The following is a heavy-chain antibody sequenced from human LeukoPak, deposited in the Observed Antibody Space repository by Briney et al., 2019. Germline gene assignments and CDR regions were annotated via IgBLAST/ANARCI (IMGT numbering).Heavy chain of an antibody. D-gene: IGHD3-22*01. CDR2: IYYSGST. J-gene: IGHJ2*01. CDR3: ARLVVVITRYFDL. CDR1: GGSISSGGYS. Sequence: SETLSLTCAVSGGSISSGGYSWSWIRQPPGKGLEWIGYIYYSGSTYYNPSLKSRATISVDTSKNQFSLKLSSVTAADTAVYYCARLVVVITRYFDLWGRGTLVTVSS. V-gene: IGHV4-30-4*07.